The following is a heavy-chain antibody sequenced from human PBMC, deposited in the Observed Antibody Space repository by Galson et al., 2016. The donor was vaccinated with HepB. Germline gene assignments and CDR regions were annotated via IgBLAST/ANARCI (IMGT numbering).Heavy chain of an antibody. J-gene: IGHJ3*01. CDR2: IYDTENT. CDR1: GGSISNGGYY. Sequence: TLSLTCSVSGGSISNGGYYWSWIRQRPGRGLEWIGYIYDTENTYYTPSLKGRVSFSVDTSKNQFSLKLTSVTAADTVMYYCARPTSGDAFDFWGRGTKVTVS. V-gene: IGHV4-31*03. D-gene: IGHD1-1*01. CDR3: ARPTSGDAFDF.